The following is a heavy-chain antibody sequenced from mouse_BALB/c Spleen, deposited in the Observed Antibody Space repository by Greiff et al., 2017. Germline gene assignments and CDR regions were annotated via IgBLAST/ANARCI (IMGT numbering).Heavy chain of an antibody. J-gene: IGHJ3*01. CDR3: TRADDYVPFAY. V-gene: IGHV1S22*01. CDR1: GYTFTSYW. Sequence: LQQPGSELVRPGASVKLSCKASGYTFTSYWMHWVKQRPGQGLEWIGIIYPGSGSTNYDEKFKSKATLTVDTSSSTAYMQLSSLTSEDSAVYYCTRADDYVPFAYWGQGTLVTVSA. D-gene: IGHD1-1*01. CDR2: IYPGSGST.